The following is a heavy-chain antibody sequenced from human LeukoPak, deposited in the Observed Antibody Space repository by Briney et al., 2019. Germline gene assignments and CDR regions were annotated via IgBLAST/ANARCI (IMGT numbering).Heavy chain of an antibody. V-gene: IGHV6-1*01. Sequence: SQTLSLTCGISGDSVSSNSAAWNWIRQSTSRGLEWLGRTYYRSKWYNDYAVSVKSRITINPDTSKNQFSLQLNSVTPEDTAVYYCASERGNYQGRFDYWGQGTLVTVSS. J-gene: IGHJ4*02. CDR3: ASERGNYQGRFDY. CDR2: TYYRSKWYN. CDR1: GDSVSSNSAA. D-gene: IGHD1-7*01.